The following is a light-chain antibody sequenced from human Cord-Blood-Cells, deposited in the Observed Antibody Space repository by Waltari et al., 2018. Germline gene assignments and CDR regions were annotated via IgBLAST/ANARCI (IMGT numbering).Light chain of an antibody. CDR1: SSNIGSNT. V-gene: IGLV1-44*01. Sequence: QSVLTQPPSASGTPGQRVTISCSGSSSNIGSNTVNWYQQLPGTAPKPLIYSNNQRPSWVPDRFSGSKAGTSASLAISGLQSEDEADYYCAAWDDSLNGLYVFGTGTKVTVL. J-gene: IGLJ1*01. CDR3: AAWDDSLNGLYV. CDR2: SNN.